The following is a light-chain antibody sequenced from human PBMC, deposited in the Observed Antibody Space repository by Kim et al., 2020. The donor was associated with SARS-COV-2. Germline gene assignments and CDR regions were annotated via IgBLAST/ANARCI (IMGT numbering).Light chain of an antibody. J-gene: IGKJ4*01. Sequence: EIVLTQSPGMLSLSPGERVTLSCRASQTVSNSYLAWYQQKPGQAPRLLIYRASSRATGIPDRFTGSGSGTDFTLTISRLEPEDFAVYYCQHYVSPPFTFGGGTKVEIK. CDR2: RAS. CDR1: QTVSNSY. CDR3: QHYVSPPFT. V-gene: IGKV3-20*01.